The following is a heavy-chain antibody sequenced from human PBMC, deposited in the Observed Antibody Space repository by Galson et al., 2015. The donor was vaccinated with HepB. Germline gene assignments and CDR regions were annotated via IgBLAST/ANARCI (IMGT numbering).Heavy chain of an antibody. Sequence: SVKVSCKASGYTFTRYGISWVRQAPGQGLEWMGWISAYNGNTNYAQKLQGRVTMTTDTSTSTAYMELRSLRSDDTAVYYCARGIGIEWELPTDYWGQGTLVTVSS. J-gene: IGHJ4*02. V-gene: IGHV1-18*04. CDR1: GYTFTRYG. CDR3: ARGIGIEWELPTDY. CDR2: ISAYNGNT. D-gene: IGHD1-26*01.